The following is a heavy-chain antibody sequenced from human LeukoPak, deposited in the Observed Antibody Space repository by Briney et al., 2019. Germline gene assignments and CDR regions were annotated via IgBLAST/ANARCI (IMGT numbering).Heavy chain of an antibody. CDR2: INHSGST. CDR1: GFTFSSYA. D-gene: IGHD3-10*01. J-gene: IGHJ4*02. V-gene: IGHV4-34*01. CDR3: ARELRKYYYDSGSTRRPSYYFDC. Sequence: PGGSLRLSCAASGFTFSSYAMSWVRQPPGKGLEWIGEINHSGSTNYNPSLKSRVIISVDTSKNQFSLKLNSVTAADTAVYYCARELRKYYYDSGSTRRPSYYFDCWGQGTLVTVSS.